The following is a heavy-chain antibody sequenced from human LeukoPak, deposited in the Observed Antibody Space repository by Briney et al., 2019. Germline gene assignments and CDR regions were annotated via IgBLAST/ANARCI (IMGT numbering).Heavy chain of an antibody. D-gene: IGHD3-3*01. CDR1: GGSISSYY. V-gene: IGHV4-59*01. CDR3: ARGAYDFWSGYYGEGVYYFDY. J-gene: IGHJ4*02. CDR2: IYYSGST. Sequence: QPSETLSLTCTVSGGSISSYYWSWIRQPPGKGLGWSGYIYYSGSTNYNPSLKSRVTIPVDTSKNQFSLKLSSVTAADTAVYYCARGAYDFWSGYYGEGVYYFDYWGQGTLVTVSS.